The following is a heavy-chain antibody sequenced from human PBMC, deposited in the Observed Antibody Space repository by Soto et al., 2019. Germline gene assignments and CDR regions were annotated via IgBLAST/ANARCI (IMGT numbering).Heavy chain of an antibody. D-gene: IGHD3-22*01. J-gene: IGHJ4*02. CDR1: GYTLTELS. V-gene: IGHV1-24*01. CDR3: ATAVSPKIRYDSSGYYYFYFDY. Sequence: GASVKVSCKVSGYTLTELSMHWVRQAPGKGLEWMGGFDPEDGETIYAQKFQGRVTMTEDTSTDTAYMELSSLRSEDTAVYYCATAVSPKIRYDSSGYYYFYFDYWGQGTLVTVSS. CDR2: FDPEDGET.